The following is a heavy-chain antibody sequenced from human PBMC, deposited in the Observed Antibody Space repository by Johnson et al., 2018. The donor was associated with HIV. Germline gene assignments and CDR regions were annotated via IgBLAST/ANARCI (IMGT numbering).Heavy chain of an antibody. CDR3: ARDALQQLVPRGAFNL. J-gene: IGHJ3*01. Sequence: QVQLVESGGGVVQPGRSLRLSCAASGFTFSSYAMHWVRQTPGKGLEWVAVISYDGNNKYYEDSVKGRFIISRDNSKNTVYLQMNSLRAEDTAVYYCARDALQQLVPRGAFNLWGQGTMVTVSS. CDR2: ISYDGNNK. V-gene: IGHV3-30*04. CDR1: GFTFSSYA. D-gene: IGHD6-13*01.